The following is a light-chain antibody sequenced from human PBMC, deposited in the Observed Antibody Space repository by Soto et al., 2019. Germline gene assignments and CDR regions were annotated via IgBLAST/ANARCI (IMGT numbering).Light chain of an antibody. V-gene: IGKV2-30*01. Sequence: DVDLTQSPLSLAVTLGQPASISCTSSQSLVYSDGYTYLNWFQQRPGQSPRRLIYQVSNRASWVPDRFSGSGSGTNFTLKISRVEAEDVGVYFCMQGTHWPLTFGGGTKVEIK. J-gene: IGKJ4*01. CDR2: QVS. CDR3: MQGTHWPLT. CDR1: QSLVYSDGYTY.